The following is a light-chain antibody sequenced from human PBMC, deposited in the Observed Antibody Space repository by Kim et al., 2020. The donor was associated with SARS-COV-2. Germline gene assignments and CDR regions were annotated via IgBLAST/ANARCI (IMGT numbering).Light chain of an antibody. CDR1: QSIGIND. CDR3: QQYGTSRT. Sequence: DIVLTQSPGTLSVSPGERATLSCRASQSIGINDLSWYQQKPGQPPRHLIYHTTTRFTGIPDRFSGSGSGTDFTLTISRVEPEDFAVYYCQQYGTSRTFGQGTKLEI. J-gene: IGKJ2*01. CDR2: HTT. V-gene: IGKV3-20*01.